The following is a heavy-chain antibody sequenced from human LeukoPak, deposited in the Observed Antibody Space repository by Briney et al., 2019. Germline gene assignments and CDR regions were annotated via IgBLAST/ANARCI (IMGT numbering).Heavy chain of an antibody. V-gene: IGHV1-8*01. CDR3: ARGGYRDPGPLSYYYYGMDV. CDR1: GYTFTSYD. CDR2: MNPNSGNT. D-gene: IGHD5-12*01. J-gene: IGHJ6*02. Sequence: ASVKVSCKASGYTFTSYDINWVRQATGQGLEWMGWMNPNSGNTGYAQKFQGRVTMTRNTSISTAYMELSSLRSEDTAVYYCARGGYRDPGPLSYYYYGMDVWGQGTTVTVSS.